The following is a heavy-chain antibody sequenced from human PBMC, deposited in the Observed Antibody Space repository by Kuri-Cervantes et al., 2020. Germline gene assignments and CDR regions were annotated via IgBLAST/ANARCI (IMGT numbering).Heavy chain of an antibody. Sequence: ASVKVSCKASGYTFTSYGISWVRQAPGKGLEWMRGFDPEDGETIYAQKFQGRVTMTEDTSTDTAYMELSSLRSEDTAVYYCATVISGREGEFDYWGQGTLVTVSS. CDR3: ATVISGREGEFDY. D-gene: IGHD5-12*01. CDR1: GYTFTSYG. J-gene: IGHJ4*02. CDR2: FDPEDGET. V-gene: IGHV1-24*01.